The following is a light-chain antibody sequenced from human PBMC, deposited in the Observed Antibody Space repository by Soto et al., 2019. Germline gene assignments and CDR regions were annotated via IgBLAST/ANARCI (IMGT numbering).Light chain of an antibody. Sequence: QSALTQPPSASGSPGQSVTISCTGTSSDVGGYNFVSWYQQYPGKAPKLMIYEVTKRPSGVPDRFSGSKSGNTASLTVSGHPDEEEADYYCTSYAGSNNHVFGTGTKVTVL. V-gene: IGLV2-8*01. CDR2: EVT. CDR3: TSYAGSNNHV. CDR1: SSDVGGYNF. J-gene: IGLJ1*01.